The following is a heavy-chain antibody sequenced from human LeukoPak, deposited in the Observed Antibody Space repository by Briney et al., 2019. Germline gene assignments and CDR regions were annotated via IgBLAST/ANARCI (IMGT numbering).Heavy chain of an antibody. Sequence: ASVKVSCKASGYTFTGYYMHWVRQAPGQGLEWMGWINPNSGGTNYAQKFQGRVTMTRDTSISTAYMELSRLRSDDTAVYYRARAAHYYDSSGYYFRAFDIWGQGTMVTVSS. V-gene: IGHV1-2*02. CDR3: ARAAHYYDSSGYYFRAFDI. J-gene: IGHJ3*02. D-gene: IGHD3-22*01. CDR1: GYTFTGYY. CDR2: INPNSGGT.